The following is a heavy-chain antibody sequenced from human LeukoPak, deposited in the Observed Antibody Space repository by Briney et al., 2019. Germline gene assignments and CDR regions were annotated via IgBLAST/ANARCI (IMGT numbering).Heavy chain of an antibody. D-gene: IGHD6-13*01. CDR2: INPSAGST. CDR1: GYTFTGYY. V-gene: IGHV1-46*01. Sequence: ASVKVSCKASGYTFTGYYMHWVRQAPGQGLEWMGTINPSAGSTSNAQKFQGRVTMTRDMSTSTVYMELSSLRSEDTAVYFCAMAAAGTHFDYWGQGTLVTVSS. CDR3: AMAAAGTHFDY. J-gene: IGHJ4*02.